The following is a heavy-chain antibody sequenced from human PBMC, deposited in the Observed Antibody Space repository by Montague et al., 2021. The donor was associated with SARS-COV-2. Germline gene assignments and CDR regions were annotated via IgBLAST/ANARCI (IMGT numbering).Heavy chain of an antibody. Sequence: SETLSLTCTGYGRCITPFPQNRGWIPRVPGTGPKWIATISYSGTTYYSPSLQSRATLSMDMSTNQFSLRLTSVTAADTAVYFCARHPTGYPNWFDSWGQGTSVIVSS. D-gene: IGHD3-9*01. CDR2: ISYSGTT. V-gene: IGHV4-39*01. J-gene: IGHJ5*01. CDR3: ARHPTGYPNWFDS. CDR1: GRCITPFPQN.